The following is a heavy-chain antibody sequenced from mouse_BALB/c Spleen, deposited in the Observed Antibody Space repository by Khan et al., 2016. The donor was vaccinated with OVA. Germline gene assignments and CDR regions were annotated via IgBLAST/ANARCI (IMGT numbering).Heavy chain of an antibody. J-gene: IGHJ4*01. CDR1: GDAFTDYW. CDR3: ARWGMDS. Sequence: QVQLQQSGAELVRPGTSVNISCKASGDAFTDYWLGWVKQRPRHGLEWIGDIYPGSGNTYYNEKLKGKVTLTADKSSSTAYLQLINLTSEDSAVYFCARWGMDSWGQGTSVTVSS. V-gene: IGHV1-63*01. CDR2: IYPGSGNT.